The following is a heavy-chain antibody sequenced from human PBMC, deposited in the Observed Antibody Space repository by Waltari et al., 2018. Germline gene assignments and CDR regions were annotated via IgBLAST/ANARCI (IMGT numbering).Heavy chain of an antibody. J-gene: IGHJ4*02. CDR3: ARTSGSYTHYFDY. D-gene: IGHD1-26*01. Sequence: QVQLQESGPGLVKPSETLSLTCAVSGYPISSGYYWGWIRQPPGKGLEWIGSIYHSGSTYYNPSLKSRVTISVDTSKNQFSLKLSSVTAADTAVYYCARTSGSYTHYFDYWGQGTLVTVSS. CDR1: GYPISSGYY. V-gene: IGHV4-38-2*01. CDR2: IYHSGST.